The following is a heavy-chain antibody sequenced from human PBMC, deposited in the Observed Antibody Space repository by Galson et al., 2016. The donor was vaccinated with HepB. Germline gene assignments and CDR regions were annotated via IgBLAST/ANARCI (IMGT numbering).Heavy chain of an antibody. CDR1: GFRFSDYG. CDR2: MSDDGSNR. Sequence: SLRLSCAASGFRFSDYGMHWVRQAPGKGLECVAMMSDDGSNRYYADSVKGRFTISRDNSKNTLYLQMNSLSVDDTAVYYCAKDQGGQWLVRGLYFDLWGRGTLVTVSS. CDR3: AKDQGGQWLVRGLYFDL. D-gene: IGHD6-19*01. V-gene: IGHV3-30*18. J-gene: IGHJ2*01.